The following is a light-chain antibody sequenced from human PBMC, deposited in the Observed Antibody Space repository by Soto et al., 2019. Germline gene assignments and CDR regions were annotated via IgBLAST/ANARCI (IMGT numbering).Light chain of an antibody. CDR1: QSLLHSDGYNY. Sequence: EIVMTQSPLSLPVTPGEPASISCRSSQSLLHSDGYNYLDWYLQKPGQSPQLLIYLGSNRASGVPDRFSGSGSGTDFTLKIIRVEAEDVGVYYCMQALDAPLTFGGGTKVEIK. V-gene: IGKV2-28*01. J-gene: IGKJ4*01. CDR2: LGS. CDR3: MQALDAPLT.